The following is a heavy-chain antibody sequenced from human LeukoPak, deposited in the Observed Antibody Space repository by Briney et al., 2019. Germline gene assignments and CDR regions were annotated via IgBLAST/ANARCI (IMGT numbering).Heavy chain of an antibody. CDR3: ARVRITMVRGSNSFYYMDV. CDR2: LHTDGSS. D-gene: IGHD3-10*01. CDR1: GFTVRSNY. J-gene: IGHJ6*03. V-gene: IGHV3-53*01. Sequence: PGGSLRLSCAPSGFTVRSNYMTWVRQAPGKGLEWGSLLHTDGSSFYADSVKGRFTISRDISKNTVSLHMTSLRAEGTAVYYCARVRITMVRGSNSFYYMDVWGKGTTVTVSS.